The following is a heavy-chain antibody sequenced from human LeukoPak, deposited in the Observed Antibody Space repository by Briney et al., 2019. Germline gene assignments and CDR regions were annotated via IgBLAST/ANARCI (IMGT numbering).Heavy chain of an antibody. J-gene: IGHJ3*02. CDR3: AREAPTVLSHSDYGKSDAFDI. CDR1: GGSFSGYY. Sequence: SETLSLTCAVYGGSFSGYYWSWIRQPPGKGLEWIGEINHSGSTNYNPSLKSRVTISVDTSKNQFSLKLSSVTAADTAVYYCAREAPTVLSHSDYGKSDAFDIWGQGTMVTVSS. D-gene: IGHD4-17*01. V-gene: IGHV4-34*01. CDR2: INHSGST.